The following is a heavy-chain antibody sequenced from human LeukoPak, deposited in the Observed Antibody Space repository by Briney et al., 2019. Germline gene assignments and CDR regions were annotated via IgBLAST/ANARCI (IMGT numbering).Heavy chain of an antibody. CDR2: IYYSGST. D-gene: IGHD3-9*01. V-gene: IGHV4-39*01. Sequence: SETLSLTCTVSGGSISTYYWGWIRQPPGKGLEWIGSIYYSGSTYYNPSLKSRVTISVDTSKNQFSLKLSSVTAADTAVYYCARQFLNYDILTGYYTPYYFDYWGQGTLVTVSS. CDR1: GGSISTYY. J-gene: IGHJ4*02. CDR3: ARQFLNYDILTGYYTPYYFDY.